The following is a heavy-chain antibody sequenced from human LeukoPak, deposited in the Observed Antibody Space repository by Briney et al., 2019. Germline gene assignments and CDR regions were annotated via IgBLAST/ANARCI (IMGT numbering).Heavy chain of an antibody. D-gene: IGHD6-13*01. CDR2: IKEDGSEK. CDR3: AKGQQRFDY. Sequence: GGSLRLSCAASGFSFSSYWMTWVRQAPGKGLEWVANIKEDGSEKYYVDSVKGRFSISRDNAKNSLFLHMNSLRAEDTAVYYCAKGQQRFDYWGQGALVTVSS. CDR1: GFSFSSYW. J-gene: IGHJ4*02. V-gene: IGHV3-7*04.